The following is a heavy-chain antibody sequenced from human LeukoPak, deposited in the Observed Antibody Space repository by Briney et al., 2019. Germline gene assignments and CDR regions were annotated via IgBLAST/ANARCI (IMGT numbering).Heavy chain of an antibody. Sequence: GGSLRLSCVASGFTFGKYWMSWVRQAPGKGLEWVANIKLDGSEKNYVDSVKGRFTISRDNTKNSLYLQMNSLRVEDTAVFYCARDQYDAWSRRGNFDSWGQGTLVIVSS. CDR2: IKLDGSEK. CDR1: GFTFGKYW. J-gene: IGHJ4*02. CDR3: ARDQYDAWSRRGNFDS. D-gene: IGHD3-3*01. V-gene: IGHV3-7*03.